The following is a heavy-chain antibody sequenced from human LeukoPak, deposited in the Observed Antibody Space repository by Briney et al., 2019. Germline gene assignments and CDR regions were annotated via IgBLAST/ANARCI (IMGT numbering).Heavy chain of an antibody. CDR1: GFTFSNYG. V-gene: IGHV3-30*18. Sequence: PGGSLRLSCAASGFTFSNYGMHWVRQAPGKGLEWVAVISYDGSNKYYADSVKGRFTISRDNSKNTLYLQMNSLRAEDTAVYYCAKSGTRSSWSPRVKTYLDYWGQGTLVTVSS. D-gene: IGHD6-13*01. CDR2: ISYDGSNK. J-gene: IGHJ4*02. CDR3: AKSGTRSSWSPRVKTYLDY.